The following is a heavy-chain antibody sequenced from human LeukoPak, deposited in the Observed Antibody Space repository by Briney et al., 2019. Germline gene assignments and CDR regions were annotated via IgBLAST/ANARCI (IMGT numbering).Heavy chain of an antibody. V-gene: IGHV3-21*01. CDR3: ARVLSGYVDY. D-gene: IGHD1-26*01. CDR1: GFTFSSYS. J-gene: IGHJ4*02. Sequence: GGSLRLSCAASGFTFSSYSMNWVRQAPGKGLEWVSSISSSSSYIYYADSVKGRFTISRDNAKNSLYLQMNSLRAEDTAVCYCARVLSGYVDYWGQGTLVTVSS. CDR2: ISSSSSYI.